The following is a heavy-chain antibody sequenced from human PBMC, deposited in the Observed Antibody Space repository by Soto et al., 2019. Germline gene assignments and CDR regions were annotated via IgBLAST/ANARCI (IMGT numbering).Heavy chain of an antibody. CDR3: ARDGLWSGYFGWFDP. D-gene: IGHD3-3*01. J-gene: IGHJ5*02. CDR2: ISNDESNK. CDR1: RFTFSRYA. V-gene: IGHV3-30-3*01. Sequence: QVQMVEAGGGVVQPGRSLRLSCAASRFTFSRYATHWVRQAPGKGLEWVAVISNDESNKYYADSVKGRFTISRDNSKNTLYLQMNSLRAEDTAVYYCARDGLWSGYFGWFDPWGQGTLVTVSS.